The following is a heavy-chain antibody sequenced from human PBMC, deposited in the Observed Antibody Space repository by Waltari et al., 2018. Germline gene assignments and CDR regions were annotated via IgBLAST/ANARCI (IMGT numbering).Heavy chain of an antibody. D-gene: IGHD3-3*01. CDR1: GYTFTSYA. J-gene: IGHJ5*02. CDR2: INTNAGNP. Sequence: QVQLVQSGSELKKPGASVKVSCKASGYTFTSYAMNWVRQAPGQGLEWVGWINTNAGNPTYAQGFTVRFFFSLETAVSTEYLQISSLKAEDTAVYYCARDLPQVPYYYFWSGYSTRWFDPWGQGTLVTVSS. V-gene: IGHV7-4-1*02. CDR3: ARDLPQVPYYYFWSGYSTRWFDP.